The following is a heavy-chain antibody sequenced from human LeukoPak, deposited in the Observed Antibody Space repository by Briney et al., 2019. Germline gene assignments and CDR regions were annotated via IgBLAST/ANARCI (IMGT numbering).Heavy chain of an antibody. Sequence: SETLSLTCAVYGGSFSGYYWSWIRQPPGKGLEWIGEINHSGSTNYNPSLKSRVTISVDTSKNQCSLKLSSVTAADTAVYYCARDPYVWGSYRYRFDYWGQGTLVTVSS. CDR1: GGSFSGYY. D-gene: IGHD3-16*02. CDR2: INHSGST. V-gene: IGHV4-34*01. CDR3: ARDPYVWGSYRYRFDY. J-gene: IGHJ4*02.